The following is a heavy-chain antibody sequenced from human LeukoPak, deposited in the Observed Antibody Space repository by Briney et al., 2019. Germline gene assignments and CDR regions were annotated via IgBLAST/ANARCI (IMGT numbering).Heavy chain of an antibody. V-gene: IGHV4-59*01. CDR1: GGSISSYY. Sequence: SETLSLTCTISGGSISSYYWSWIRQPPGKGLEWIGYIYYSGSTNYNPSLKSRVTISVDTSKNQFSLKLSSVTAADTAVYYCARGRVTILDYWGQGTLVTVSS. CDR3: ARGRVTILDY. CDR2: IYYSGST. D-gene: IGHD3-10*01. J-gene: IGHJ4*02.